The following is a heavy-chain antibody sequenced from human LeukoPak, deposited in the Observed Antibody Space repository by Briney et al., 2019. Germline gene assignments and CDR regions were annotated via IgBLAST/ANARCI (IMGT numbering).Heavy chain of an antibody. CDR3: ANLRRGDGFEN. V-gene: IGHV1-8*02. CDR2: MNPKSGNA. Sequence: ASVKVSCKAAGHTFTSYGINWVRQAAGQGLEWMGWMNPKSGNAGYAQKFQGRVTMTRNTSISTPYFELSSLRSDDTVVYYCANLRRGDGFENWGQGTMVTVSS. J-gene: IGHJ3*02. D-gene: IGHD5/OR15-5a*01. CDR1: GHTFTSYG.